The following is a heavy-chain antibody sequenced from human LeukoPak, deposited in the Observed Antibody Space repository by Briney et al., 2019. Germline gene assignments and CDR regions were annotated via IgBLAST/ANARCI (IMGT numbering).Heavy chain of an antibody. Sequence: ASVKVSCKASGGTFSRYAISWVRQAPGQGLEWMGRILPMLGITNYAQKFQGRVTITADKSTSTAYMELSSLRSEDTAVYYCARDRLLWFGELSNWFDPWGQGTLVTVSS. J-gene: IGHJ5*02. CDR3: ARDRLLWFGELSNWFDP. CDR2: ILPMLGIT. V-gene: IGHV1-69*04. CDR1: GGTFSRYA. D-gene: IGHD3-10*01.